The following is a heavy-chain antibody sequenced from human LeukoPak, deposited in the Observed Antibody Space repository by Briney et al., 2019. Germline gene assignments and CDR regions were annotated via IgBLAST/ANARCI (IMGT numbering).Heavy chain of an antibody. V-gene: IGHV4-31*03. CDR3: ARFPLRGVPFSYAFDI. Sequence: SQTLSLTCTVSGGSISSGGYYWSWICQHPGKGLEWIGYIYYSGSTYYNPSLKSRVTISVDTSKNQFSLKLSSVTAADTAVYYCARFPLRGVPFSYAFDIWGQGTMVTVSS. D-gene: IGHD3-10*01. J-gene: IGHJ3*02. CDR2: IYYSGST. CDR1: GGSISSGGYY.